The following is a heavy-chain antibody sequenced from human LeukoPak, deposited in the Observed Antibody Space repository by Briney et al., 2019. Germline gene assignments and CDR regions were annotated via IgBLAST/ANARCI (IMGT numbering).Heavy chain of an antibody. CDR2: IWYDGSNK. CDR1: GFTFSSYG. Sequence: GGSLRLSCAASGFTFSSYGMHWVRQAPGKGLEWVAVIWYDGSNKYYADSVKGRFTISRDNSKNTLYLQMNSLRADDTAVFYCARGAYQLLRGYSYGHFDYWGQGTLVTVSS. J-gene: IGHJ4*02. CDR3: ARGAYQLLRGYSYGHFDY. D-gene: IGHD5-18*01. V-gene: IGHV3-33*01.